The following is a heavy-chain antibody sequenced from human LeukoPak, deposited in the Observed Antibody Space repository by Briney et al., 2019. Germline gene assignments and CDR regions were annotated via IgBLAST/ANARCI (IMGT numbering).Heavy chain of an antibody. CDR1: GYTFTGYY. CDR3: AREKDYDFWSGVWDDAFDI. CDR2: INPNSGGT. D-gene: IGHD3-3*01. Sequence: ASVKVSCKASGYTFTGYYMHWVRQAPGQGLEWMGWINPNSGGTNYAQKFQGRVTMTRDTSISTAYMELSRLRSDDTAVYYCAREKDYDFWSGVWDDAFDIWGQGTMVTVSS. J-gene: IGHJ3*02. V-gene: IGHV1-2*02.